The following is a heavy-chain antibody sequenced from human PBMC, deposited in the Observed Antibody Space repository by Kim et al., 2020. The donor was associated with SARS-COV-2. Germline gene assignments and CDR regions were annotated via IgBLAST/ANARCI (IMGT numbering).Heavy chain of an antibody. CDR3: AKEGAYLGVMWYYYYGMDV. J-gene: IGHJ6*02. Sequence: GGSLRLSCAASGFTFSSYAMSWVRQAPGKGLEWVSAISGSGGSTYYADSVKGRFTISRDNSKNTLYLQMNSLRAEDTAVYYCAKEGAYLGVMWYYYYGMDVWGQGTTVTVSS. CDR2: ISGSGGST. V-gene: IGHV3-23*01. D-gene: IGHD3-16*01. CDR1: GFTFSSYA.